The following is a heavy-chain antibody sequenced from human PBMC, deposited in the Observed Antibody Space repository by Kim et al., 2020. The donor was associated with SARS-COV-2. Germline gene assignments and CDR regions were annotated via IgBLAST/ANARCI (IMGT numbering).Heavy chain of an antibody. CDR2: ISGSGAET. CDR3: AKGDCSSTSCYTTDF. J-gene: IGHJ4*02. D-gene: IGHD2-2*02. Sequence: GGSLSLSCGASGFIFTNYAMSWVRQAPGKGLEWVSIISGSGAETHDADSVKGRFTISIDNSKNTVFLYMNSVRDDDTAVYYCAKGDCSSTSCYTTDFWGRGTLVTVSS. V-gene: IGHV3-23*01. CDR1: GFIFTNYA.